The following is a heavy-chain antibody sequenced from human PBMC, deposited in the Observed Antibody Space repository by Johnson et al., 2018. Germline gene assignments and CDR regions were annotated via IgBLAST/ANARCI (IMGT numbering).Heavy chain of an antibody. D-gene: IGHD2-2*01. CDR1: GVSLSLYQ. Sequence: QVQLQESGPGLVKPSETXSLICTVSGVSLSLYQWSWIRQTPGKGLEWIGVIYESGRTHYNPSLTSRVPISLGSSKNQFSLKLTSVTAADTAVYYWARESFSSTTSSNDVFDIWGQGTMVIVSS. J-gene: IGHJ3*02. CDR2: IYESGRT. CDR3: ARESFSSTTSSNDVFDI. V-gene: IGHV4-59*01.